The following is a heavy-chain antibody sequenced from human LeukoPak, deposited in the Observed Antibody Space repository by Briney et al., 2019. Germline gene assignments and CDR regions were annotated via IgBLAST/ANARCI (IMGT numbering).Heavy chain of an antibody. Sequence: PGGSLRLSCAASGFTFSSYAMSRVRQAPGKGLEWVSAISGSGGSTYYADSVKGRFTISRDNSKNTLYLQMNSLRAEDTAVYYCAKAADVLLWFGEPGGYYFDYWGQGTLVTVSS. CDR1: GFTFSSYA. CDR3: AKAADVLLWFGEPGGYYFDY. D-gene: IGHD3-10*01. J-gene: IGHJ4*02. CDR2: ISGSGGST. V-gene: IGHV3-23*01.